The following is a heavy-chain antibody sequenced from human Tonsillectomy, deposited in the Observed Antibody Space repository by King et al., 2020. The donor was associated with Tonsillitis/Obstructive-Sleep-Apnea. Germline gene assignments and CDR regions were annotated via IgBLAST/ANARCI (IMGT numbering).Heavy chain of an antibody. V-gene: IGHV3-15*01. CDR2: IKSKTDGGTT. J-gene: IGHJ4*02. D-gene: IGHD6-19*01. CDR3: TTEFYSSSGWYRYFDY. Sequence: VQLVESGGGLVKPGGSLRLSCAASGFTFSNAWMSWVRQAPGKGLEWVGRIKSKTDGGTTDYAAPVKGRFTISRDDSKNTLYLQMNSLKTEDTAVYYCTTEFYSSSGWYRYFDYWGQGTLVTVSS. CDR1: GFTFSNAW.